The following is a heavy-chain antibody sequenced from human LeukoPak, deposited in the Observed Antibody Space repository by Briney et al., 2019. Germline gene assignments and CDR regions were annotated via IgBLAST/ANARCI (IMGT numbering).Heavy chain of an antibody. CDR1: GYTFTSYD. D-gene: IGHD3-3*01. CDR3: ARGTSTYDFWSGYRL. Sequence: ASVKVSCKASGYTFTSYDINWVRQATGQGLEWMRWMNPNSGNTGYAQKFQGRVTMTRNTSISTAYMELSSLRSEDTAVYYCARGTSTYDFWSGYRLWGQGTLVTVSS. V-gene: IGHV1-8*01. J-gene: IGHJ4*02. CDR2: MNPNSGNT.